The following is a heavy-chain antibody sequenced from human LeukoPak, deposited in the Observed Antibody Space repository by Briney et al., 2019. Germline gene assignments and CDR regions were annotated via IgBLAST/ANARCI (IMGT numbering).Heavy chain of an antibody. CDR2: INSDGSST. CDR3: ARDLGYSSSWSLDY. D-gene: IGHD6-13*01. Sequence: GGSLRLSCAASGFTFSSYWMHWVRQAPGKGLVWVSRINSDGSSTNYADSVKGRLTISRDNAKNTLYLQMNSLRAEDTAMYYCARDLGYSSSWSLDYWGQGTLVTVSS. CDR1: GFTFSSYW. J-gene: IGHJ4*02. V-gene: IGHV3-74*01.